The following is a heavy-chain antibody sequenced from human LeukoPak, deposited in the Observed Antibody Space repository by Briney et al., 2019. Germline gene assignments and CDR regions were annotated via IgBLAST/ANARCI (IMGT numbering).Heavy chain of an antibody. D-gene: IGHD6-19*01. CDR3: ARLETSSGSLSYFDY. CDR2: IYYIGST. Sequence: SETLSLTCTVSGGSISSSSYYWGWIRQPPGKGLEWIGSIYYIGSTYYNPSLKSRVTISVDTSKNQFSLKLSSVTAADTAVYYCARLETSSGSLSYFDYWGQGTLVTVSS. CDR1: GGSISSSSYY. V-gene: IGHV4-39*07. J-gene: IGHJ4*02.